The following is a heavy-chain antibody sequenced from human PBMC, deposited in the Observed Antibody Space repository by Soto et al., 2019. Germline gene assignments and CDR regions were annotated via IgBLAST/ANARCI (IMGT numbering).Heavy chain of an antibody. D-gene: IGHD4-17*01. J-gene: IGHJ5*02. Sequence: QVQLVQSGAEVKKPGASVKVSCKASGYTFTSYDINWVRQATGQGLEYLGWMNPNSGNTGYVQKFQGRVTMTRDTSISTAYMERSSLRSEDTAVYYCARGIKYGDYSRWCDPWGQGTLVPVSS. CDR2: MNPNSGNT. V-gene: IGHV1-8*01. CDR1: GYTFTSYD. CDR3: ARGIKYGDYSRWCDP.